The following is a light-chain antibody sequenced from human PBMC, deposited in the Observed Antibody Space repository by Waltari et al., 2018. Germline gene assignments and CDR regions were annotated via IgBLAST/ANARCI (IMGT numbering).Light chain of an antibody. CDR3: HHYYIPPLT. CDR2: WAS. V-gene: IGKV4-1*01. J-gene: IGKJ5*01. Sequence: DIVLTQSPDSLAVPLGERATSNCKSSQSLVSSFNSKTYIAWYQQKPGQPPKLLINWASARGSGVPERFSGSGSETDFTLTISSLQAEDVAVYYCHHYYIPPLTFGQGTRLEIK. CDR1: QSLVSSFNSKTY.